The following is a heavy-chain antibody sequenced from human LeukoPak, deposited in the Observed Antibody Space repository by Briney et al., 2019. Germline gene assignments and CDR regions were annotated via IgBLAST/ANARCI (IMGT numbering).Heavy chain of an antibody. V-gene: IGHV3-30*18. Sequence: GRSLRLSCAASGFTFSSYGMHWVRQAPGKGLEWVAVISYDGSNKYYADSVKGRFTISRDNSKNTLYLQMNSLRAEDTAVYYCAKDYYYDSSGLAFDHWGQGTLVTVSS. D-gene: IGHD3-22*01. CDR2: ISYDGSNK. J-gene: IGHJ4*02. CDR1: GFTFSSYG. CDR3: AKDYYYDSSGLAFDH.